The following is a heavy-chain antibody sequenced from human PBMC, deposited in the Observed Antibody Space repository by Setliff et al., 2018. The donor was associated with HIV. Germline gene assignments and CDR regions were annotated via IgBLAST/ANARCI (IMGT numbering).Heavy chain of an antibody. CDR2: TSSSGATI. J-gene: IGHJ3*01. V-gene: IGHV3-48*04. CDR1: GFSFSAFS. CDR3: ARKYYVSCGQPSDAFEF. D-gene: IGHD3-16*01. Sequence: GGSLRLSCVASGFSFSAFSMNWVRQAPGKGLDWVSYTSSSGATIYYADSVKGRFTIYRDNTKNSLYLQMNILRTEDTALYYCARKYYVSCGQPSDAFEFWDQGTLVTVSS.